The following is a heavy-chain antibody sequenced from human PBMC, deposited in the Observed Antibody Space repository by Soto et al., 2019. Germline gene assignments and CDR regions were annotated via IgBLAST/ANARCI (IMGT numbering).Heavy chain of an antibody. V-gene: IGHV3-30*03. CDR3: ARDYGDYRGVFDC. CDR2: ISYDGSNK. CDR1: GFTFSPYG. J-gene: IGHJ4*02. D-gene: IGHD4-17*01. Sequence: QVQLVESGGGVVQPGRSLRLSCAASGFTFSPYGIHWVRQAPGKGLQWVAVISYDGSNKYYAASVKGRFTISRDNFKNTLYLQMDSLRAEDTAVYYCARDYGDYRGVFDCWGQGTLVTVSS.